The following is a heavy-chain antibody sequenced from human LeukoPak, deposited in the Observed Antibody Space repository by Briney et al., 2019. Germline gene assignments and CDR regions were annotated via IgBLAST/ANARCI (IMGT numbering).Heavy chain of an antibody. CDR2: IYTSGST. CDR3: ARGGGSGYDLNYYYYYMDV. V-gene: IGHV4-4*07. CDR1: GGSISSYY. J-gene: IGHJ6*03. Sequence: SETLSLTCTVSGGSISSYYWSWIRQPAGKGLEWIGRIYTSGSTNYNPSLKSRVTMSVDTSKNQFSLKLSSVTAADTAVYYCARGGGSGYDLNYYYYYMDVWGKGPTVTVSS. D-gene: IGHD5-12*01.